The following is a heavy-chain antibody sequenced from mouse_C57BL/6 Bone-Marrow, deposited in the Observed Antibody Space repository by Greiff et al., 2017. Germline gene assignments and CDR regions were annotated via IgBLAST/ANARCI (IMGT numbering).Heavy chain of an antibody. J-gene: IGHJ1*03. V-gene: IGHV5-9-1*02. CDR1: GFTFSSYA. CDR2: ISSGGDYI. Sequence: EVKVEESGEGLVKPGGSLKLSCAASGFTFSSYAMSWVRQTPEQRLEWVAYISSGGDYIYYADTVKGRFTISRDNARNTQYRQMSSLKSEDTAMYYCTRAPNWYVDVGGTGTAVTVSA. CDR3: TRAPNWYVDV.